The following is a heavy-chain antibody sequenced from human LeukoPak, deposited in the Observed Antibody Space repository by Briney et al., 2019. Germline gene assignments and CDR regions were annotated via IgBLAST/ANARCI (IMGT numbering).Heavy chain of an antibody. Sequence: GSSVKVSCKASGGTFSSYAISWVRQAPGQGLEWMGGIIPIFGTANYAQKFQGRVTITTDESTSTVYMELSSLRSEDTAVYYCARDPPLVSSGSYYAAYYFDYWGQGALVTVSS. D-gene: IGHD1-26*01. J-gene: IGHJ4*02. V-gene: IGHV1-69*05. CDR3: ARDPPLVSSGSYYAAYYFDY. CDR1: GGTFSSYA. CDR2: IIPIFGTA.